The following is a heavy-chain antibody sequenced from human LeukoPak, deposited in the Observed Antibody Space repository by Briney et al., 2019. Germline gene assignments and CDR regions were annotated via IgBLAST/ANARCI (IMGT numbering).Heavy chain of an antibody. Sequence: PGGSLRLSCAASGFIFSDHYMDWVRQAPGKGLEWVGRTRNEANIYTTKYAASVKGRFTISRDDSKNSLYPQMNSLKTEDTAVYYCASPVGATTVRAFDIWGQGTMVTVSS. D-gene: IGHD1-26*01. CDR3: ASPVGATTVRAFDI. V-gene: IGHV3-72*01. CDR1: GFIFSDHY. J-gene: IGHJ3*02. CDR2: TRNEANIYTT.